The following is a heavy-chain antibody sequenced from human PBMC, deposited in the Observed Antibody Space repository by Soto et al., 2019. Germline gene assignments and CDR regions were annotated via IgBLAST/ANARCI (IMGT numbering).Heavy chain of an antibody. CDR1: GGSISSYY. Sequence: SETLSLTCTVSGGSISSYYLSWIRQPPGKGLEWIGYIYYSGSTNYNPSLKSRVTISVDTSKNQFSLKLSSVTAADTAVYYCARGWSGYNDYWGQGTLVTVSS. CDR3: ARGWSGYNDY. CDR2: IYYSGST. V-gene: IGHV4-59*01. D-gene: IGHD3-3*01. J-gene: IGHJ4*02.